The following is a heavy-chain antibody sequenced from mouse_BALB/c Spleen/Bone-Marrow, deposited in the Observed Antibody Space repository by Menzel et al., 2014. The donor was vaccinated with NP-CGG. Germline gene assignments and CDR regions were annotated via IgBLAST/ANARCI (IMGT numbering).Heavy chain of an antibody. CDR2: INTGGSYT. Sequence: VQLKEPGGDLVKPAGSLKLSCVASGFTFSSYGMFWVRPTPDKRLERVAIINTGGSYTYYPDSVKGRFAISRENSKNTLYLQISRLKSEDTAMYYCARQKGGVNAIDYWGQGTSVTVSS. CDR1: GFTFSSYG. J-gene: IGHJ4*01. CDR3: ARQKGGVNAIDY. V-gene: IGHV5-6*01.